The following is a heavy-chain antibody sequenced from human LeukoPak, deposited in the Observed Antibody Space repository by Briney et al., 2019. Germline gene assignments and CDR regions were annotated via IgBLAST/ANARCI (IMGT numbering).Heavy chain of an antibody. J-gene: IGHJ5*02. V-gene: IGHV3-30*06. CDR2: TSPDGSNK. CDR3: ARDNDPDYSSSPGWFDL. D-gene: IGHD3-22*01. CDR1: GFTFSDYG. Sequence: GGSLRLSCAASGFTFSDYGIHSVRLAPGKGLEWVGVTSPDGSNKFYADSVKGRFTVSRDNSKNTLYLQMSSLRAEDTAVYYCARDNDPDYSSSPGWFDLWGQGTLVTVSS.